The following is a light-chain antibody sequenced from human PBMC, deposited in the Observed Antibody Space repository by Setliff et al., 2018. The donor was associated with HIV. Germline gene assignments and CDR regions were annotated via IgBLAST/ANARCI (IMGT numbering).Light chain of an antibody. CDR2: NVN. Sequence: QSVLTQPASVSGSPGQSITISCTGSSSDVGGYDFVSWSQQHPGRALRLMIYNVNNRPSGISDRFSGSKSGNTASLTISGLQADDEADYYCSSYRDVGAVVFGTGTKVTVL. J-gene: IGLJ1*01. CDR1: SSDVGGYDF. CDR3: SSYRDVGAVV. V-gene: IGLV2-14*03.